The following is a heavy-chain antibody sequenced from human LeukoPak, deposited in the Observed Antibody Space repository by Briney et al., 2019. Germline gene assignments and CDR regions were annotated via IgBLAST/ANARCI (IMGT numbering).Heavy chain of an antibody. Sequence: PSETLSLTCTVSGGSISSSSYYWGWIHQPPGKGLEWIGSIYYSGSTYYNPSLQSRVTISVDTSKNQLSLKLSSVTAADTAVYYCARLDSGTYSPIDYWGQGTLVTVSS. CDR1: GGSISSSSYY. V-gene: IGHV4-39*01. CDR3: ARLDSGTYSPIDY. D-gene: IGHD3-10*01. CDR2: IYYSGST. J-gene: IGHJ4*02.